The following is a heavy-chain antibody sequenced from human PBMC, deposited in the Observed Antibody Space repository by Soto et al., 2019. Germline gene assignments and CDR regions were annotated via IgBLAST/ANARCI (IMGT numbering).Heavy chain of an antibody. CDR1: GDSVSTNSYS. CDR2: IYSSENT. J-gene: IGHJ4*02. V-gene: IGHV4-39*01. D-gene: IGHD3-16*02. Sequence: TSETLSLTCTVSGDSVSTNSYSWGWIRQSPGKGLEWIGTIYSSENTYYNPSLLSRVTISVDTSKNEFSLKLSSLTAADTAVYYCARLSRGQSFDYWGQGTLVTVSS. CDR3: ARLSRGQSFDY.